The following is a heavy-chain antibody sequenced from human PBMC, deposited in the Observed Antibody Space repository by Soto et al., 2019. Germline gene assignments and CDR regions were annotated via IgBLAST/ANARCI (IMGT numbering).Heavy chain of an antibody. J-gene: IGHJ4*02. Sequence: PSETLSLTCTVSGGSISSYYWSWIRQPPGKGLEWIGYIYYSGSTNYNPSLKSRVTISVDTSKNQFSLKLSSVTAADTAVYYCARAGSSGWYSLGYWGQGTLVTVSS. D-gene: IGHD6-19*01. CDR2: IYYSGST. V-gene: IGHV4-59*01. CDR1: GGSISSYY. CDR3: ARAGSSGWYSLGY.